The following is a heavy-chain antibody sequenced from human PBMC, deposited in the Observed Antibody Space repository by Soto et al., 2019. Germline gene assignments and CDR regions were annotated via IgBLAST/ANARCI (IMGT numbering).Heavy chain of an antibody. Sequence: PSETLSLTCTVSGGSISSYYWSCIRQPPGKGLEWIGYLYYSGATNYNPSLKSRVTILVDTSQNQFSLKVSSVTAADTAVYYCARVYSVNHLGYFDNWGQGAVVTVTS. CDR1: GGSISSYY. V-gene: IGHV4-59*12. J-gene: IGHJ4*02. CDR2: LYYSGAT. CDR3: ARVYSVNHLGYFDN. D-gene: IGHD6-13*01.